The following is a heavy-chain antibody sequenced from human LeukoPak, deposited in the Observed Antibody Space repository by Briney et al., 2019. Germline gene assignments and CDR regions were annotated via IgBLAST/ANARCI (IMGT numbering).Heavy chain of an antibody. D-gene: IGHD5-24*01. J-gene: IGHJ4*02. V-gene: IGHV3-33*06. CDR3: AKDRDGYNFPGY. CDR2: IWYDGSNK. CDR1: GFTFSSYG. Sequence: GGSLRLSCAASGFTFSSYGMHWVRQAPGKGLEWVAVIWYDGSNKYYADSVKGRFTISRDNSKNPLDLQMNSLRAEGTAVYYCAKDRDGYNFPGYWGQGTLVTVSS.